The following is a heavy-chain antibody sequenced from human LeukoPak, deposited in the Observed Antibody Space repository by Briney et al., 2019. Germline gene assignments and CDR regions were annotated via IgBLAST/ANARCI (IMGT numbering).Heavy chain of an antibody. J-gene: IGHJ4*02. D-gene: IGHD5-24*01. Sequence: SQTLSLTCTVSGGSISSGDYYWSWIRQHPGKGLEWIGYIYYSGSSYYNPSLRRRVTISVDTSKNHFSLKLSSVTAADTGVYYCARNRDGYNSFDYWGQGTLVTVSS. CDR3: ARNRDGYNSFDY. CDR2: IYYSGSS. V-gene: IGHV4-31*03. CDR1: GGSISSGDYY.